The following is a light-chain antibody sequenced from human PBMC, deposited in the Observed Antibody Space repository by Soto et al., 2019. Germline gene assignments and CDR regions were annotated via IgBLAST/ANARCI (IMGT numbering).Light chain of an antibody. CDR2: DVS. CDR3: FSYTSRSTLVV. Sequence: QSVLTQPASVSGSPGQSITISCTGTSSDVGGYNYVSWYQQHPGKAPKHMIYDVSNRPSGVYNRFSGSKSRNTASLTISGLQADDEPYYYSFSYTSRSTLVVLAGGTELT. J-gene: IGLJ2*01. CDR1: SSDVGGYNY. V-gene: IGLV2-14*01.